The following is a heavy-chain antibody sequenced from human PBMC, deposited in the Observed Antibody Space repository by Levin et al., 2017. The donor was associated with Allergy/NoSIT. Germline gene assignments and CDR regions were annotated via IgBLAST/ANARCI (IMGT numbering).Heavy chain of an antibody. V-gene: IGHV3-30-3*01. Sequence: LSLTCAASGFTFSSYAMHWVRQAPGKGLEWVAVISYDGSNKYYADSVKGRFTISRDNSKNTLYLQMNSLRAEDTAVYYCARDLYCSGGSCPSQYFQHWGQGTLVTVSS. J-gene: IGHJ1*01. D-gene: IGHD2-15*01. CDR3: ARDLYCSGGSCPSQYFQH. CDR2: ISYDGSNK. CDR1: GFTFSSYA.